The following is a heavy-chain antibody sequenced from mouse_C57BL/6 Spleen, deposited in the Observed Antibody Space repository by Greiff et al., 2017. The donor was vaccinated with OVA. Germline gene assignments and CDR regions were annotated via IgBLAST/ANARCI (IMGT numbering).Heavy chain of an antibody. V-gene: IGHV8-8*01. D-gene: IGHD1-1*01. CDR2: IWWDDDK. Sequence: QVQLKESGPGILQPSQTLSLTCSFSGFSLSTFGMGVGWIRQPSGKGLEWLAHIWWDDDKYYNPALKSRLTISKDTSKNQVFLKIANVDTADTATYYCARDTTVVEGYAMDYWGQGTSVTVSS. CDR1: GFSLSTFGMG. CDR3: ARDTTVVEGYAMDY. J-gene: IGHJ4*01.